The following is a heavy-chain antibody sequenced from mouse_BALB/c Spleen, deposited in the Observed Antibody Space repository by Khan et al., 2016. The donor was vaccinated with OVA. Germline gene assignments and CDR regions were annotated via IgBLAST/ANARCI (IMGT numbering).Heavy chain of an antibody. CDR3: ARDGSRDNYAMDY. CDR2: ISSSGST. J-gene: IGHJ4*01. D-gene: IGHD2-3*01. V-gene: IGHV3-2*02. CDR1: GYSITSDYA. Sequence: EVKLLESGPGLVKPSQSLSLTCTVTGYSITSDYAWNWIRQFPGNKLEWMGYISSSGSTNYNPALKSRISLTRDTSKNQFFLQLNSVTTEDTATYYCARDGSRDNYAMDYWGQGTSVTVAS.